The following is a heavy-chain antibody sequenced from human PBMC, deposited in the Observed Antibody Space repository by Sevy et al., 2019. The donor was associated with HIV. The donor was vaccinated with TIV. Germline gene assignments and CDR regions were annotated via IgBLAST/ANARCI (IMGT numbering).Heavy chain of an antibody. CDR2: IKQDGSRK. D-gene: IGHD6-19*01. J-gene: IGHJ4*02. CDR1: GITFSESL. Sequence: GGSLRLSCASSGITFSESLMSWVRQAPGKGLEWVASIKQDGSRKYYVDSVKGRFSISRDNAMNSLYLQMNSLRGDDTALYYCARVFSGSAPGFDYWGQGTLVTVSS. CDR3: ARVFSGSAPGFDY. V-gene: IGHV3-7*01.